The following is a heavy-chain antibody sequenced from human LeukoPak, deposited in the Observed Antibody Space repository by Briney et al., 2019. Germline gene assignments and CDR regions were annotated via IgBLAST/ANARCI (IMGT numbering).Heavy chain of an antibody. V-gene: IGHV1-2*02. Sequence: ASVKVSCKASGYTFTGYYMHWVRQAPGQGLEWMGWINPNSGGTNYAQKLQGRVTMTTDTSTSTAYMELRSLRSDDTAVYYCAREQRYFDWLLPNHFDYWGQGTLVTVSS. CDR2: INPNSGGT. CDR3: AREQRYFDWLLPNHFDY. D-gene: IGHD3-9*01. CDR1: GYTFTGYY. J-gene: IGHJ4*02.